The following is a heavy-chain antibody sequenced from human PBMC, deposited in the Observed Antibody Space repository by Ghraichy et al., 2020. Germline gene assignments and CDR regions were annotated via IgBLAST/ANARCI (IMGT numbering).Heavy chain of an antibody. CDR1: GGYISSRSYY. V-gene: IGHV4-39*01. CDR3: ARQVDYYDSNGYRLYGMDV. Sequence: SETLSLTCTVSGGYISSRSYYWGWIRQPPGKGLEWIGNIYYSGSTYYNPSLKSRVTISVDTSKNQFSLKLSSVTAADTAVYYCARQVDYYDSNGYRLYGMDVWGQGTTVTVSS. D-gene: IGHD3-22*01. J-gene: IGHJ6*02. CDR2: IYYSGST.